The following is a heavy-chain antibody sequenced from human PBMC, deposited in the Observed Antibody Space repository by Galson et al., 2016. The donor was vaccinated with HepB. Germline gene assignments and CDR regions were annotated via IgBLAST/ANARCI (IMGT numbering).Heavy chain of an antibody. Sequence: SLRLSCATSGFLFNYFAMQWVRQAPGKGLEWVATIYSDGSTKYYADSVKGRFTISRDNSKNTLDLQMSSLRAEDTAVYYCARDRSIFGVVVGDYYFDSWGQGTLVSVSS. CDR3: ARDRSIFGVVVGDYYFDS. CDR2: IYSDGSTK. J-gene: IGHJ4*02. V-gene: IGHV3-33*01. CDR1: GFLFNYFA. D-gene: IGHD3-3*01.